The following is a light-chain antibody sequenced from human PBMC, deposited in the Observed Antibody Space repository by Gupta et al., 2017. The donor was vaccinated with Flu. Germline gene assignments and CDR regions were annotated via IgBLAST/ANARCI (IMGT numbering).Light chain of an antibody. CDR1: QSSDSW. CDR3: QQDRSYPWT. J-gene: IGKJ1*01. CDR2: KAS. V-gene: IGKV1-5*03. Sequence: DIQMTQSPSTLSASVGDRVTITCRASQSSDSWLAWYQQKPGKAPKLLIYKASNLESGVPSRFSGSGSGTEFTLTISSLQPDDFATYYCQQDRSYPWTFGQGTXVEIK.